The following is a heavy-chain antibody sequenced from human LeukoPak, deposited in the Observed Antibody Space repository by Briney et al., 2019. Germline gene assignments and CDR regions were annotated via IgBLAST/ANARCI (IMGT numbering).Heavy chain of an antibody. CDR2: INPNSGGT. D-gene: IGHD2-2*01. Sequence: ASVKVSCKASGYTFTGYYMYWVRQAPGQGLEWMGWINPNSGGTNYAQKFQGRVTMTRDTSISTAYMELSKLRSDDTAVYYCARGYCSSTSCLYYFDYWGQGTLVTVSS. CDR3: ARGYCSSTSCLYYFDY. J-gene: IGHJ4*02. CDR1: GYTFTGYY. V-gene: IGHV1-2*02.